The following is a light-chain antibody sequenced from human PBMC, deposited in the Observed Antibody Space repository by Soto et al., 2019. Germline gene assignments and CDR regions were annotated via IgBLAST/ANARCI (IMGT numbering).Light chain of an antibody. CDR1: QGISNY. V-gene: IGKV1-27*01. Sequence: DIQMTQSPSSLSASVGDRVTITCRASQGISNYLVWYQQKPGKVPKLLIYAASTFQSGVPSRFSCSGSGTDFTLTISSLQPEDVATYYCQNYKGAPWTFGQGTKVEIK. CDR3: QNYKGAPWT. CDR2: AAS. J-gene: IGKJ1*01.